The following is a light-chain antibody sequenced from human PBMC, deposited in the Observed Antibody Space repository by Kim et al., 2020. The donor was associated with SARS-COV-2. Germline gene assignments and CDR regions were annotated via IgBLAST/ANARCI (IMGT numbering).Light chain of an antibody. CDR1: QSISDF. J-gene: IGKJ1*01. Sequence: LSASVGDTVTITCRASQSISDFLNWYQQKPGKAPKLLMYAASSLQSGVPSRFSGSGSGTDFTLRSLQPEDFATYYCQQSYSSPRTFGRGTKVDIK. V-gene: IGKV1-39*01. CDR3: QQSYSSPRT. CDR2: AAS.